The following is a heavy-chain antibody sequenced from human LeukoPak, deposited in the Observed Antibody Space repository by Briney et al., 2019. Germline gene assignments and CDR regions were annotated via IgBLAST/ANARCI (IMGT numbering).Heavy chain of an antibody. D-gene: IGHD3-22*01. J-gene: IGHJ3*02. CDR2: MNPNSGNA. CDR1: GYTFAGYD. V-gene: IGHV1-8*01. CDR3: ASPNLRYNYYDSSGYSTGDAFDI. Sequence: ASVKVSCKASGYTFAGYDINWVRQATGQGLEWMGWMNPNSGNANSAQKFQGRITMTRDTSIDTAYMELSSLRSEDTAVYYCASPNLRYNYYDSSGYSTGDAFDIWGQGTMVTVSS.